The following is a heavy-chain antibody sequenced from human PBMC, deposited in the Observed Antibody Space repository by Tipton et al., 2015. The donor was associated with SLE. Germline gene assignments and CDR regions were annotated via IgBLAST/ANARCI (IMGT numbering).Heavy chain of an antibody. V-gene: IGHV4-61*02. CDR2: IYYSGST. CDR3: ARRGIFGVVIAFDY. J-gene: IGHJ4*02. CDR1: GGSISSGSYY. Sequence: TLSLTCTVSGGSISSGSYYWSWIRQPAGKGLEWIGSIYYSGSTNYNPSLKSRVTISVDTSKNQFSLKLSSVTAADTAVYYCARRGIFGVVIAFDYWGQGTLVTVSS. D-gene: IGHD3-3*01.